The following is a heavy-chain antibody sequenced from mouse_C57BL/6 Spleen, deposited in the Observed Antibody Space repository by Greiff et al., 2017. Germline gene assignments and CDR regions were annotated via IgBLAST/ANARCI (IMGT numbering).Heavy chain of an antibody. J-gene: IGHJ2*01. D-gene: IGHD1-1*01. CDR2: IYPGSGST. CDR3: ARELYYGSSFYYFDY. V-gene: IGHV1-55*01. CDR1: GYTFTSYW. Sequence: QVQLQQSGAELVKPGASVKMSCKASGYTFTSYWITWVKQRPGQGLEWIGDIYPGSGSTNYNEKFKSKATLTVDTSSSTAYMQLSSLTSEDSAVYYCARELYYGSSFYYFDYWGQGTTLTVSS.